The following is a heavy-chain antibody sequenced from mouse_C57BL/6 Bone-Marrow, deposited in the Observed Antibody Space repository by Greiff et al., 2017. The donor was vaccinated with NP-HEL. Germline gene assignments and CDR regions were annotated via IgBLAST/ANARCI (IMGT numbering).Heavy chain of an antibody. CDR3: VAFITTVVSPSYWYFDV. CDR1: GYSFTDYN. CDR2: INPNYGTT. D-gene: IGHD1-1*01. Sequence: VQLKQSGPELVKPGASVKISCKASGYSFTDYNMNWVKQSNGKSLEWIGVINPNYGTTSYNQKFKGKATLTVDQSSRTAYMQLNSLTSEDSAVYYCVAFITTVVSPSYWYFDVWGTGTTVTVSS. V-gene: IGHV1-39*01. J-gene: IGHJ1*03.